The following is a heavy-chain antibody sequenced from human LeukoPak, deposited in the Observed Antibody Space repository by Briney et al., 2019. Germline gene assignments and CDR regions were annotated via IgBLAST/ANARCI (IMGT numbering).Heavy chain of an antibody. CDR2: IIPIFGTA. J-gene: IGHJ4*02. CDR3: ARGDTTVVTACFDY. D-gene: IGHD4-23*01. Sequence: ASVKVSCKASGGTFISYAISWVRQAPGQGLEWMGGIIPIFGTANYAQKFQGRVTITADESTSTAYMELSSLRSEDTAVYYCARGDTTVVTACFDYWGQGTLVTVSS. V-gene: IGHV1-69*13. CDR1: GGTFISYA.